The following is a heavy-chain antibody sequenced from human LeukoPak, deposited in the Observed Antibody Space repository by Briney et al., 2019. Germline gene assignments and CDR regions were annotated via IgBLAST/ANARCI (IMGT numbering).Heavy chain of an antibody. CDR3: ARSYYYDNSGYFPTDY. V-gene: IGHV1-8*03. D-gene: IGHD3-22*01. CDR2: INPNSGGT. CDR1: GGTFSSYA. J-gene: IGHJ4*02. Sequence: GASVKVSCKASGGTFSSYAISWVRQAPGRGLEWMGWINPNSGGTNYAQKFQGRVTITRNTSISTAYMELSSLRSEDTAVYYCARSYYYDNSGYFPTDYWGQGTLVTVSS.